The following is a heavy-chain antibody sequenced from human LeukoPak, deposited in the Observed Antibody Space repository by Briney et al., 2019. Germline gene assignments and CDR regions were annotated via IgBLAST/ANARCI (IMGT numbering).Heavy chain of an antibody. CDR1: GFNFSAYW. CDR2: IKQDGSEK. J-gene: IGHJ5*02. D-gene: IGHD3-16*01. Sequence: GGSLRLSCAASGFNFSAYWMNWVRQAPGKGLEWVATIKQDGSEKDYVDSVKGRFTISRDNAKNSLYLQMNSLRAEDTAVYYCAKGGIGPSLTGEGFDPWGQGTLVTVSS. V-gene: IGHV3-7*03. CDR3: AKGGIGPSLTGEGFDP.